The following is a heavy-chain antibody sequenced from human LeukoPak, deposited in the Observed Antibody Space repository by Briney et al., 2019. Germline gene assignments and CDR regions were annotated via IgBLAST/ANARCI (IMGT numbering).Heavy chain of an antibody. CDR3: TTDRTFASGWFGKLVY. D-gene: IGHD3-10*01. Sequence: GGSLILSCAASGFTFSNAWMSWVRQAPGKGLEWVGRIKRKSDGGTTDYAAPVKGRFTISRDDSKNTLYLQMNSLKTEDTAVYYCTTDRTFASGWFGKLVYWGQGTLVTVSS. J-gene: IGHJ4*02. CDR1: GFTFSNAW. V-gene: IGHV3-15*01. CDR2: IKRKSDGGTT.